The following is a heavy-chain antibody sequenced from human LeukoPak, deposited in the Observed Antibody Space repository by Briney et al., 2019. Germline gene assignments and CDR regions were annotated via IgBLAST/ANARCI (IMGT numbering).Heavy chain of an antibody. CDR3: ARHRKSARNYLYYYMDV. CDR2: VYFDGDT. D-gene: IGHD6-6*01. J-gene: IGHJ6*03. Sequence: SETLSLTCTVSGDSIHSVYYFWGWIRQPPGKGLEWIGSVYFDGDTSYSPSLKSRVIVSVDTSKNQFSLNLTSVTAADTALYYCARHRKSARNYLYYYMDVWGKGTTVTVSS. V-gene: IGHV4-39*01. CDR1: GDSIHSVYYF.